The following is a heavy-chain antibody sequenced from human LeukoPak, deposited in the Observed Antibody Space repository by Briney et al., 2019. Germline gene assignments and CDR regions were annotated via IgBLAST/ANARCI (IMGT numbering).Heavy chain of an antibody. CDR2: IYNRGST. V-gene: IGHV4-4*02. J-gene: IGHJ5*02. CDR1: GGSISRSNW. Sequence: SETLSLTCAVSGGSISRSNWWSWVRQPPGKGLEWIGIIYNRGSTDYNPSLKSRVTISVDTSKNQFSLKLSSVTAANTAVYYCARVLALWFGGPSWFDPWGQGTLVTVSS. D-gene: IGHD3-10*01. CDR3: ARVLALWFGGPSWFDP.